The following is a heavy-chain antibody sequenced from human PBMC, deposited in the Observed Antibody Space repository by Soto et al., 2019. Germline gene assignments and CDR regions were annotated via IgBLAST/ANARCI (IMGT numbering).Heavy chain of an antibody. D-gene: IGHD6-6*01. CDR1: GFTVSSNY. V-gene: IGHV3-66*01. J-gene: IGHJ3*02. CDR3: ARESSIAAPSSAFDI. CDR2: IYSGGST. Sequence: GGSLRLSCAASGFTVSSNYMSWVRQAPGKGLEWVSVIYSGGSTYYADSVKGRFTISRDNSKNTLYLQMNSLRAEDTAVYYCARESSIAAPSSAFDIWGQGTMVTVSS.